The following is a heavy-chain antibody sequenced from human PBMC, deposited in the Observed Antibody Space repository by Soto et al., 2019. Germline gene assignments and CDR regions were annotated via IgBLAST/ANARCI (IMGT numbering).Heavy chain of an antibody. CDR2: INHSGSA. CDR3: AREVYGDYGGYFAY. J-gene: IGHJ4*02. CDR1: GGSFSGYC. V-gene: IGHV4-34*01. D-gene: IGHD4-17*01. Sequence: PSETLSLTCAVYGGSFSGYCWSWIRQPPWKGLEWVGEINHSGSANYNPSLKSRVTISVDTSKNQFSLKLSPVTAADTAVYYCAREVYGDYGGYFAYWGQGTMVTVSS.